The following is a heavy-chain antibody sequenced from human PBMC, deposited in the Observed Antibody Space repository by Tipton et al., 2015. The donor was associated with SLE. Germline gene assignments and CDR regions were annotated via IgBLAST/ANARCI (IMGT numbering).Heavy chain of an antibody. CDR3: AKSLGYCSASSCYSALDN. Sequence: SLRLSCAASGFNFYSYGMHWARQAPGKGLEWVALIQYDGSNQYYADSVKGRFTITRDNSKNMVYLQMHSLRGEDTAVYFRAKSLGYCSASSCYSALDNWGQGTLVTVSS. J-gene: IGHJ4*02. D-gene: IGHD2-2*02. V-gene: IGHV3-30*02. CDR1: GFNFYSYG. CDR2: IQYDGSNQ.